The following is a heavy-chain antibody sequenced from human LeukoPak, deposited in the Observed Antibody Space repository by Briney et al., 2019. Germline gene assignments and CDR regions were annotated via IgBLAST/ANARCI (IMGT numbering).Heavy chain of an antibody. D-gene: IGHD1-26*01. V-gene: IGHV4-61*02. CDR3: AREVREWETNRGPFDI. Sequence: SETLSLTCTVSGGSISSGSYYWSWIRQPAGKGLEWIGRIYTSGSTNYNPSLKSRVTISVDTSKNQFSLKLSSVTAADTAVYYCAREVREWETNRGPFDIWGQRTMVTVSS. CDR1: GGSISSGSYY. J-gene: IGHJ3*02. CDR2: IYTSGST.